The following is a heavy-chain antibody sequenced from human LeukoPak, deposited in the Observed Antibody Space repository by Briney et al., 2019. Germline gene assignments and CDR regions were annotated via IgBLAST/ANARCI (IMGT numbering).Heavy chain of an antibody. V-gene: IGHV1-69*04. CDR1: GGTFSSYA. J-gene: IGHJ6*02. D-gene: IGHD4-23*01. CDR3: ARDGYGGLYYYYGMDV. Sequence: GASVKVSCKASGGTFSSYAISWVRQAPGQGLEWMGRIIPILGIANYAQKFQGRVTITADKSTSTAYMELSSLRPEDTAVYYCARDGYGGLYYYYGMDVWGQGTTVTVSS. CDR2: IIPILGIA.